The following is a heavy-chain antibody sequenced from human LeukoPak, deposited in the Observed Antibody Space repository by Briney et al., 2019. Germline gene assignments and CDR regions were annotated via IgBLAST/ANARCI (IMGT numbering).Heavy chain of an antibody. CDR1: GYTFTGYH. Sequence: GASVKVSCKASGYTFTGYHMHWVRQAPGQGLEWMGRINPNSGGTNYAQEFLGRVTMTRDTSISTAYMELSRLRSDDTAVYYCARGSIAARSCIDYWGRGTLVTISS. CDR3: ARGSIAARSCIDY. D-gene: IGHD6-6*01. CDR2: INPNSGGT. V-gene: IGHV1-2*06. J-gene: IGHJ4*02.